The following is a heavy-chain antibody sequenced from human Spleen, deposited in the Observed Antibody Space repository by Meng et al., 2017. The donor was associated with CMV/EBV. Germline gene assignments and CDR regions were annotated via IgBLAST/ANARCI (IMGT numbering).Heavy chain of an antibody. V-gene: IGHV3-23*01. CDR3: ATGSYYDTSASARALDY. CDR2: ICGGHDKT. Sequence: GESLKISCRISGFTFSGYTMSAMSWVRQAPGKGPEWISTICGGHDKTYYASSVKGRFTISRDDSRSTQYLQMNSLRAEDTAIYYCATGSYYDTSASARALDYWGQGSLVTVSS. CDR1: GFTFSGYTMSA. J-gene: IGHJ4*02. D-gene: IGHD3-16*01.